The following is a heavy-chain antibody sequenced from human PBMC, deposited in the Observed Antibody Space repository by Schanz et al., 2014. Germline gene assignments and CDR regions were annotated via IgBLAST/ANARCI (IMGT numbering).Heavy chain of an antibody. CDR3: ARGRVLES. CDR2: IKEDGSVK. J-gene: IGHJ5*02. V-gene: IGHV3-7*02. D-gene: IGHD1-1*01. CDR1: GLTFTSAW. Sequence: EVQLVESGGGLVKPGGFLRLSCATSGLTFTSAWMSWVRQAPGKGLEWVANIKEDGSVKDYVDSVKGRFTISRDNAKNSLFLQMNSLRPEDTAVYYCARGRVLESWGQGTLVTVSS.